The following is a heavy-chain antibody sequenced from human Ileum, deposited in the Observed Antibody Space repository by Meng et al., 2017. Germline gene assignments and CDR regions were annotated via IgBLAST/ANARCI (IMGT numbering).Heavy chain of an antibody. V-gene: IGHV4-4*02. CDR3: ATSNDRDVYYLGY. D-gene: IGHD3-22*01. CDR2: IFQSGRT. CDR1: GTW. J-gene: IGHJ4*02. Sequence: QGRLQESGPRLVKPSGTLSLTCAGSGTWCGWVRQPPGKGLEWIGEIFQSGRTNYNPSLKSRVTISIDKSKSQISLQLSAVTAADTAVYSCATSNDRDVYYLGYWGQGTLVTASS.